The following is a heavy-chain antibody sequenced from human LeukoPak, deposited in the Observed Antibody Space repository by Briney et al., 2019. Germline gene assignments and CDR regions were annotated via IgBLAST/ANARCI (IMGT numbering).Heavy chain of an antibody. D-gene: IGHD3-9*01. Sequence: PGGSLRLSCAASGFTFSDYYMSWIRQAPGKGLEWDSYISSSGSTIYYADSVKGRFTISRDNAKNSLYLQMNSLRAEDTAVYYCARDSLLRYFDWLGYFDLWGRGTLVTVSS. CDR2: ISSSGSTI. J-gene: IGHJ2*01. V-gene: IGHV3-11*01. CDR3: ARDSLLRYFDWLGYFDL. CDR1: GFTFSDYY.